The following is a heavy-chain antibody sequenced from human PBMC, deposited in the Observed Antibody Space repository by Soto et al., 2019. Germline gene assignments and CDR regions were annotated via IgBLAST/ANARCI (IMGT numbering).Heavy chain of an antibody. CDR1: GYTFTSYA. J-gene: IGHJ6*02. D-gene: IGHD2-2*01. V-gene: IGHV1-3*01. CDR2: INAGNGNT. CDR3: ARDTVVVPAATYGMDV. Sequence: GASVKVSCKASGYTFTSYAMHWVRQAPGQRLEWMGWINAGNGNTKYSQKLQSRVTITRDTSASTANMELSSLRSEDTAVYYCARDTVVVPAATYGMDVWGQGTTVTVSS.